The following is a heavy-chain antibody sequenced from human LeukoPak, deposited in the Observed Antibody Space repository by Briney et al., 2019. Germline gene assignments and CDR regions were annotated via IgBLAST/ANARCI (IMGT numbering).Heavy chain of an antibody. V-gene: IGHV4-34*01. D-gene: IGHD4-17*01. CDR1: GGSFSGYY. J-gene: IGHJ2*01. CDR3: ARGPGGGDYAWYFDL. Sequence: SETLSLTCAVYGGSFSGYYWSWIRQPPGKGLEWIGEINHSGSTNYNPSLKSRVTISVDTSKNPFSLKLSSVTAADTAMYYCARGPGGGDYAWYFDLWGRGTLVTVSS. CDR2: INHSGST.